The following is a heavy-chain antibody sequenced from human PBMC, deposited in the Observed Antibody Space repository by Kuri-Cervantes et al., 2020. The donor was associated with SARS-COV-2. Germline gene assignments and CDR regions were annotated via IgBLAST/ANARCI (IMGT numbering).Heavy chain of an antibody. J-gene: IGHJ5*02. CDR1: GGSISSSSYY. V-gene: IGHV4-39*07. CDR2: IYHSGST. CDR3: ARAGSVNNWFDP. D-gene: IGHD6-25*01. Sequence: SETLSLTCTVSGGSISSSSYYWGWIRQPPGKGLEWIGSIYHSGSTYYNPSLKSRVIISVDTSKNQFSLKLSSVTAADTAVYYCARAGSVNNWFDPWGQGTLVTVSS.